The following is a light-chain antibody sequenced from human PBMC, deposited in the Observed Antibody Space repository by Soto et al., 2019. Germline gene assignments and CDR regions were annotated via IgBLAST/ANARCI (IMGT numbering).Light chain of an antibody. Sequence: EILLTQSPATLSVSPGERATLSCRASQSVSNNLAWHQQKPGQAPRLLIYDASNWATGIPSRFSGSGSETEFTLTISSLQSEDFAIYYCQQNNNCPRTFGQGTKVDIK. J-gene: IGKJ1*01. V-gene: IGKV3D-15*01. CDR3: QQNNNCPRT. CDR1: QSVSNN. CDR2: DAS.